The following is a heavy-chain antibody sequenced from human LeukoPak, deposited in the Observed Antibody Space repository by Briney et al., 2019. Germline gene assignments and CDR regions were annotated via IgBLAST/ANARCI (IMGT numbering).Heavy chain of an antibody. D-gene: IGHD2-15*01. CDR1: GGSISSYY. Sequence: SETLSLTCTVSGGSISSYYWSWIRQPPGKGLEWVGYIYYSGSTNYNPSLKSRVTISVDTSKNQFSLKLSSVTAADTAVYYCARDLSGCSGGSCHHYHDAFDIWGQGTKVTVSS. CDR2: IYYSGST. CDR3: ARDLSGCSGGSCHHYHDAFDI. V-gene: IGHV4-59*01. J-gene: IGHJ3*02.